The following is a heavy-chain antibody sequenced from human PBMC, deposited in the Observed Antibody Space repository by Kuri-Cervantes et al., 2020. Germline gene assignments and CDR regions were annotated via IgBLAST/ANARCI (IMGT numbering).Heavy chain of an antibody. CDR1: GFTFSSYS. CDR2: ISSSSSYI. CDR3: ARLVVVGRDAFDI. J-gene: IGHJ3*02. Sequence: GGSLRLSCAASGFTFSSYSMNWVRQAPGKGLEWVSSISSSSSYIYYADSVKGRFTISRDNAKNSLYLQMNSLRAEDTAVYYCARLVVVGRDAFDIWGQGTMVTVS. V-gene: IGHV3-21*03. D-gene: IGHD2-2*01.